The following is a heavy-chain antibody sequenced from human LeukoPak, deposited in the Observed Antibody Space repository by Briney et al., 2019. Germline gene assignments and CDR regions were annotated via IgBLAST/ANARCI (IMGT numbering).Heavy chain of an antibody. CDR2: IYYSGST. CDR3: ARRRYYDSTGYLE. CDR1: GGFISSSSYY. D-gene: IGHD3-22*01. J-gene: IGHJ1*01. V-gene: IGHV4-39*01. Sequence: SETLSLTCTISGGFISSSSYYWGWIRQPPGKGLEWIGDIYYSGSTYYNPALKSRVSMSIDTSKNQFSLELRSVAAADTALYYCARRRYYDSTGYLEWGQGTLVTVSS.